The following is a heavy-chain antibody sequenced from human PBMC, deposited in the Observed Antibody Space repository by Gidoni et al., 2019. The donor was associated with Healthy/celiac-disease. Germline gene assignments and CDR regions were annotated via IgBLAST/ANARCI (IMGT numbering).Heavy chain of an antibody. D-gene: IGHD3-3*01. V-gene: IGHV3-49*04. Sequence: EVQLVESGGVLVQPGRSLRLSCTSSGFTFGDYAMSWVRQAQGKGLEWVGFIRSKDYGGTTEYAASVKGRFTISRDDSKSIAYLQMNSLKTEDTAVYYCTSEYTIFGVVQGIDYWGQGTLVTVSS. CDR2: IRSKDYGGTT. CDR1: GFTFGDYA. J-gene: IGHJ4*02. CDR3: TSEYTIFGVVQGIDY.